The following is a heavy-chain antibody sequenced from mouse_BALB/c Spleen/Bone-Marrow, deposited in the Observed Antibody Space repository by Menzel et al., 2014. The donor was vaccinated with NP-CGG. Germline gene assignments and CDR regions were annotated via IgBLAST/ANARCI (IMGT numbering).Heavy chain of an antibody. J-gene: IGHJ2*01. D-gene: IGHD2-10*02. CDR3: ARRGYGYLDY. CDR1: GYTFTSYW. V-gene: IGHV1S132*01. CDR2: IXPGTATP. Sequence: VKLVESGAELVKPGASVKLSCKTSGYTFTSYWIQWVKQRPGQGLGWIGEIXPGTATPYYNEKFKGKATLTIDTSSSTASMRLSSLTSEDSAVYFCARRGYGYLDYWGQGTTLTVSS.